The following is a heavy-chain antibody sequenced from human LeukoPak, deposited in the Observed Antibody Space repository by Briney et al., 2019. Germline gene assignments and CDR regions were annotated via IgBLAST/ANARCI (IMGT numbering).Heavy chain of an antibody. V-gene: IGHV3-48*02. J-gene: IGHJ4*02. CDR2: ISLSSTTI. Sequence: GGSPRLSCAASGFTFSSYSMTWVRQAPGKGLEWVSYISLSSTTIYYADSVKGRFTISRDDAKNSLYLQMNSLRDEDTAVYYCARVSGWPWDHWGQGTLVTVSS. D-gene: IGHD2-15*01. CDR1: GFTFSSYS. CDR3: ARVSGWPWDH.